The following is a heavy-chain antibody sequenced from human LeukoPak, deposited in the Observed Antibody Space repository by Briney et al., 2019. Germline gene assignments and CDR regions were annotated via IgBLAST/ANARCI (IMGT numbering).Heavy chain of an antibody. V-gene: IGHV3-15*01. D-gene: IGHD3-3*01. CDR2: VKGKSDGGTI. CDR1: GFTFTNAW. Sequence: PGGSLRLSCAASGFTFTNAWMSWVRQAPGKGLEWVGRVKGKSDGGTIDYAAPVKGRFTISRGDSKTMVSLQMNSLESGDTAVYYCTTDRAISGLPIFGYWGQGTPVTVSS. J-gene: IGHJ4*02. CDR3: TTDRAISGLPIFGY.